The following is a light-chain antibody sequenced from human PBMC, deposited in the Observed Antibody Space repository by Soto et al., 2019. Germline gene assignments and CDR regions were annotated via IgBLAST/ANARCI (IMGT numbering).Light chain of an antibody. Sequence: EIVLTQSPGTLSLSPGERATLSCRASQSVSSSYLAWYQQKPGQAPRLLIYDTSRRASGISDGFSGSESGTDLIITISRVEPEDFAVFYCQQFGSSPPTFGQGTNMEIK. CDR3: QQFGSSPPT. CDR1: QSVSSSY. J-gene: IGKJ1*01. V-gene: IGKV3-20*01. CDR2: DTS.